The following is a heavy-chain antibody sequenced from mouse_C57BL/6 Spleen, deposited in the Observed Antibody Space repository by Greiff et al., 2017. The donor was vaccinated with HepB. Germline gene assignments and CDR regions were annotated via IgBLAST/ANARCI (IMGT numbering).Heavy chain of an antibody. D-gene: IGHD2-2*01. V-gene: IGHV1-15*01. J-gene: IGHJ2*01. Sequence: VQLQESGAELVRPGASVTLSCKASGYTFTDYEMHWVKQTPVHGLEWIGAIDPETGGTAYNQKFKGKAILTADKSSSTAYMELRSLTSEDSAVYYCTRGYLDYWGQGTTLTVSS. CDR1: GYTFTDYE. CDR2: IDPETGGT. CDR3: TRGYLDY.